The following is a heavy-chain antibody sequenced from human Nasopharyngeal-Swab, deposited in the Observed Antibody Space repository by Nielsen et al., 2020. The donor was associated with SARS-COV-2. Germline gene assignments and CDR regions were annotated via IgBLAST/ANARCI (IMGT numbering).Heavy chain of an antibody. CDR2: IWNDGSNK. Sequence: GGSLRLSCAASGFTFSSYGMHWVRQAPGKGLEWVAVIWNDGSNKYYADSVKGRFTISRDNSKNTLYLQMNSLRADGTAVYYCARDGSPNYFYYGMDVWGQGATVTVSS. CDR1: GFTFSSYG. V-gene: IGHV3-33*01. J-gene: IGHJ6*02. CDR3: ARDGSPNYFYYGMDV.